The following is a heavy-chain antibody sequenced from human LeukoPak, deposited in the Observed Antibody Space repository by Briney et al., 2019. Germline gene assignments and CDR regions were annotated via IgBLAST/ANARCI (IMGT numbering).Heavy chain of an antibody. CDR2: ISASGRTT. CDR3: AKGVYGSGSYYL. V-gene: IGHV3-23*01. CDR1: GFTFSSYA. J-gene: IGHJ5*02. D-gene: IGHD3-10*01. Sequence: QPGGSLRLSCAAAGFTFSSYAMSWVRQAPGKGLEWVSHISASGRTTDYADSVKGRFTISRDNSKNTLYLQMNSLRAEDTAVYYCAKGVYGSGSYYLWGQGTLVTVSS.